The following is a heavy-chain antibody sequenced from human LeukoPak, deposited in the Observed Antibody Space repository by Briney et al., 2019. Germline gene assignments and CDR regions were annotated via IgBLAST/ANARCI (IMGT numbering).Heavy chain of an antibody. CDR1: GYSLTSYW. J-gene: IGHJ5*02. CDR2: IYPGDSDT. D-gene: IGHD6-19*01. CDR3: ARHPSYSSGWYNWFDP. V-gene: IGHV5-51*01. Sequence: GESLKISCKGSGYSLTSYWIGWVRQMPGKGLEWMGIIYPGDSDTRYSPSFQGQVTISADKSISTAYLQWSSLKASDTAMYYCARHPSYSSGWYNWFDPWGQGTLVTVSS.